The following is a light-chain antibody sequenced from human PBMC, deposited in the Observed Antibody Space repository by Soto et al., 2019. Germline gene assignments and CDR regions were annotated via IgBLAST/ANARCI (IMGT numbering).Light chain of an antibody. CDR3: QSYDSNLSGSGV. V-gene: IGLV1-40*01. CDR1: SSNIGAGYD. CDR2: DNN. J-gene: IGLJ3*02. Sequence: QLVLTQPPSVSGAPGQRVTISCTGSSSNIGAGYDVHWYQQLPGTAPKLLIYDNNNRPSGVPDRFSGSKSGTSASLAITGLQAEDEADYYCQSYDSNLSGSGVFGGGTKLTVL.